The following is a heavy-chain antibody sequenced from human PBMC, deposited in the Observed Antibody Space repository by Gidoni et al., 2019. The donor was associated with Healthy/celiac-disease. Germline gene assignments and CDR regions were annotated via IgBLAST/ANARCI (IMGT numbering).Heavy chain of an antibody. J-gene: IGHJ3*02. CDR3: AKEIFGVVTTTGAFDI. V-gene: IGHV3-23*01. D-gene: IGHD3-3*01. CDR2: ISGSGGST. Sequence: EVQLLESGGGLVQPGGSLRLSWAASGFTFRSYAMSWVRQAPGKGLEWVSAISGSGGSTYYADSVKGRFTISRDNSKNTLYLQMNSLRAEDTAVYYCAKEIFGVVTTTGAFDIWGQGTMVTVSS. CDR1: GFTFRSYA.